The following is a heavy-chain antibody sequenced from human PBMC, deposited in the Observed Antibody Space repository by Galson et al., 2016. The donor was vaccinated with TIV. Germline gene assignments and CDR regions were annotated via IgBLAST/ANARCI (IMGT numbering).Heavy chain of an antibody. D-gene: IGHD1-7*01. J-gene: IGHJ3*01. CDR3: ARDAPGGNYRDTFDF. CDR1: GYTFTVNY. V-gene: IGHV1-2*02. Sequence: SVKVSCKASGYTFTVNYIHWVRQAPGQGLEWMGWINAFSGATNYAQKFQGRVTITRDTSRSTAYMELRSLRSDDTAVYYCARDAPGGNYRDTFDFWGQGTMVTVSS. CDR2: INAFSGAT.